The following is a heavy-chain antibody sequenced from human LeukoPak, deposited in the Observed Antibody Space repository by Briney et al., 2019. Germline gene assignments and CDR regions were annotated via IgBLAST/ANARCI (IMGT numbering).Heavy chain of an antibody. J-gene: IGHJ4*02. D-gene: IGHD2-8*02. CDR3: ARISSPGYCTAGTCYPAY. V-gene: IGHV1-18*01. Sequence: ASVKVPCKTSGYTFTTYGLNWVRQAPGEGLEWMGWISGYNGDTNYAQKFQARLTMTRDTSTSTVYMELRSLTSDDTAVYFCARISSPGYCTAGTCYPAYWGQGTLVTVSS. CDR2: ISGYNGDT. CDR1: GYTFTTYG.